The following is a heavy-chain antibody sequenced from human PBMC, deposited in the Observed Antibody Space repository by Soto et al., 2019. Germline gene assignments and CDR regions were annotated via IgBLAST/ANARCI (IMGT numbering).Heavy chain of an antibody. V-gene: IGHV3-30-3*01. D-gene: IGHD2-2*02. CDR1: GFTFSGKT. CDR3: ATDIHATWLLNS. Sequence: QVHLVESGGGVVQPGRSLRLSCAASGFTFSGKTLYWVRQAPGKGLEWVALIAPDASQIYYADSVKGRFTISRDNSKNTRYLQMNSLRAEDTALYLCATDIHATWLLNSWGQGTLVTVSS. CDR2: IAPDASQI. J-gene: IGHJ4*02.